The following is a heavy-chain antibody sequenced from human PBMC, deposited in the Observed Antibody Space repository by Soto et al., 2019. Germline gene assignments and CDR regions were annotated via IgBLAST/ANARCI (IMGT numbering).Heavy chain of an antibody. CDR2: ISYDGISK. J-gene: IGHJ5*02. V-gene: IGHV3-30-3*01. CDR1: GFTFSSYA. D-gene: IGHD2-15*01. CDR3: ANVKVVMVEAAAIQT. Sequence: QVQLVESGGGVVQPGTSLRLSCAASGFTFSSYAMHWVRQAPGEGLEWVSLISYDGISKYADSVKGRFTISRDNSKNTLLLQMNSLRAEDTSVYYCANVKVVMVEAAAIQTWGQGTLVTVSS.